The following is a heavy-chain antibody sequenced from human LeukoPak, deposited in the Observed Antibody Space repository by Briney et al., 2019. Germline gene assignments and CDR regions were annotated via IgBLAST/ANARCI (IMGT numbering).Heavy chain of an antibody. D-gene: IGHD6-13*01. V-gene: IGHV3-11*01. CDR1: VFTFSDSY. Sequence: GGSLRLSCAASVFTFSDSYMTWIRQAPGKGLEWVSYISRSGSTTYYADSVKGRFTISRDNAKNSLYLQMNSLGAEDTAVYYCARLLRAGYSSSTHNWFGPWGQGTLVTVSS. CDR3: ARLLRAGYSSSTHNWFGP. CDR2: ISRSGSTT. J-gene: IGHJ5*02.